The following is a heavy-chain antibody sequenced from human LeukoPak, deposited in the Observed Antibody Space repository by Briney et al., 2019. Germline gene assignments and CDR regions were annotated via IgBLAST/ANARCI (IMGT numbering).Heavy chain of an antibody. V-gene: IGHV1-8*03. CDR2: MNPNSGNT. CDR1: GYAFTSYD. CDR3: ARGGSAQLLPPGYYYYMDV. Sequence: ASVKVSCKASGYAFTSYDINWVRQATGQGLEWMGWMNPNSGNTGYAQKFQGRVTITRNTSISTAYMELSSLRSEDTAVYYCARGGSAQLLPPGYYYYMDVCGKGTTVTVSS. J-gene: IGHJ6*03. D-gene: IGHD4-11*01.